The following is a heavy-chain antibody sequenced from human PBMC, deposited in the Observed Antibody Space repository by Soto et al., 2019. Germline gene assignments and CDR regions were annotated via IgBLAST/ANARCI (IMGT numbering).Heavy chain of an antibody. Sequence: SQTLSLTCAISGDSVSSNSAAWNWIRQSPSRGLEWLGRTYYRSKWYNDYAVSVKSRITINPDTSKNQFSLQLNSVTPEDTAVYYCARATSAYAAGIAAAGPGGMDVWGQGTTVTVSS. CDR2: TYYRSKWYN. CDR3: ARATSAYAAGIAAAGPGGMDV. V-gene: IGHV6-1*01. J-gene: IGHJ6*02. D-gene: IGHD6-13*01. CDR1: GDSVSSNSAA.